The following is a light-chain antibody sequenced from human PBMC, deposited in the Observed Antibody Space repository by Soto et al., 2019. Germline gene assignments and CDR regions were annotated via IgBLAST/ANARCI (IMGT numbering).Light chain of an antibody. Sequence: QSVLTQPASVSGSPGQSITISCTGTSSDVGGYTYVSWYQQRPGKAPKLMIYEVSNRPSGVSNRFSGSKSGNTASLTISGLQAEDEADYYCSSYTSSSTPLVFGTGTKVTAL. CDR2: EVS. V-gene: IGLV2-14*01. J-gene: IGLJ1*01. CDR1: SSDVGGYTY. CDR3: SSYTSSSTPLV.